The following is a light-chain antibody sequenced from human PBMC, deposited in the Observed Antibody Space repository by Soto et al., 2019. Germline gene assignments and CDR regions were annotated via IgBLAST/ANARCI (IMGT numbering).Light chain of an antibody. CDR1: SSDVGAYNA. Sequence: QSALTQPASVSGSPGQSITLSCTGTSSDVGAYNAVSWYHQHPGKAPKLIIYDVSTLPSGVSNRFTGSKSGNTASLTISGLQAEDEADYYCSSSTTSTTRVFGTGTKLTV. V-gene: IGLV2-14*03. CDR2: DVS. J-gene: IGLJ1*01. CDR3: SSSTTSTTRV.